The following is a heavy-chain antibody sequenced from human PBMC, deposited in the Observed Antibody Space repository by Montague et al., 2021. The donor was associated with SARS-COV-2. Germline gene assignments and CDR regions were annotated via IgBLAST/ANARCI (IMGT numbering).Heavy chain of an antibody. V-gene: IGHV4-39*07. J-gene: IGHJ6*02. CDR3: ARVPYRLLFVPRYYGMDV. CDR2: ISHSGST. Sequence: SETLSLTCTVSGGSISSSDSYWGWIRQPPGEGLEWIAEISHSGSTSYNPSLKSRVTISVDTSKNQFSLKLSSATAADTAVYYCARVPYRLLFVPRYYGMDVWGQGTTVTVTS. D-gene: IGHD2-2*01. CDR1: GGSISSSDSY.